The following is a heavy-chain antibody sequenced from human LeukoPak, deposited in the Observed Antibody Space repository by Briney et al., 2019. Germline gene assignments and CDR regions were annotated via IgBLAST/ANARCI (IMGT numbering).Heavy chain of an antibody. J-gene: IGHJ3*02. Sequence: GGSLRLSRAASGFTFSSYSMNWVRQAPGKGLEWVSSISSSSSYIYYADSVKGRFTISRDNAKSSLYLQMNSLRAEDTAVYYCARDSLSRYCSGGSCYPDAFDIWGQGTMVTVSS. CDR1: GFTFSSYS. CDR3: ARDSLSRYCSGGSCYPDAFDI. CDR2: ISSSSSYI. D-gene: IGHD2-15*01. V-gene: IGHV3-21*01.